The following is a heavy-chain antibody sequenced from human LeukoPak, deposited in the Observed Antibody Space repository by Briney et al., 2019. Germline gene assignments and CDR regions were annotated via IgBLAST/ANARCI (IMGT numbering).Heavy chain of an antibody. CDR1: GFTVSSNY. Sequence: GGSLRLSCAVSGFTVSSNYMSWVRQAPGKGLKWVSSIYSGGSTYYTDSVKGRFTISRDISKNALYLQMNSLRAEDTAVYYCARDGESGSGSFDYWGQGTLVTVS. CDR3: ARDGESGSGSFDY. CDR2: IYSGGST. V-gene: IGHV3-53*01. D-gene: IGHD3-10*01. J-gene: IGHJ4*02.